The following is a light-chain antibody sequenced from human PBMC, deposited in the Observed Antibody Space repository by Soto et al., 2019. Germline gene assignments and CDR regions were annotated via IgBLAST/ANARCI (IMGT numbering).Light chain of an antibody. CDR1: QSVSSN. V-gene: IGKV3-15*01. CDR3: QQSNNWPQT. CDR2: GAS. J-gene: IGKJ1*01. Sequence: EIVMTQSPATLSVSPGERATLSCRASQSVSSNLAWYQQKPGQAPRLLIYGASTRATGIPARFSGSGSGTEFPLTLSSLQSEDFAVSYCQQSNNWPQTFAQGTKV.